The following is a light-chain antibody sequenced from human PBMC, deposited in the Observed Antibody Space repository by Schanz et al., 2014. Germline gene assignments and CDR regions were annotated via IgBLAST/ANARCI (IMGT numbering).Light chain of an antibody. CDR3: QQLNSYPLT. CDR2: ATS. Sequence: DIQMTQSPSSLSASVGDRVTIACRASQSISSYLNWYQQNPGKAPKFLIYATSNLQSGVPSRFSGSGSGTDFTLTISSLQPEDFATYYCQQLNSYPLTFGGGTKVEIK. CDR1: QSISSY. J-gene: IGKJ4*01. V-gene: IGKV1-39*01.